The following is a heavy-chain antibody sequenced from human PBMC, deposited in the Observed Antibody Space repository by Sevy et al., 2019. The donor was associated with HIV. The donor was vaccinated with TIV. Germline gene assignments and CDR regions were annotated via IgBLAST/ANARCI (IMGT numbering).Heavy chain of an antibody. CDR2: IYHSGST. Sequence: SETLSLTCTVSGYSISSGYYWGWIRQPPGKGLEWIGSIYHSGSTYYNPSLKSRVTISVDTSKNQFSLKLSSVTAADTAVYYCARPEAAAQRWFDPWGQGTLVIVSS. V-gene: IGHV4-38-2*02. CDR1: GYSISSGYY. J-gene: IGHJ5*02. CDR3: ARPEAAAQRWFDP. D-gene: IGHD6-13*01.